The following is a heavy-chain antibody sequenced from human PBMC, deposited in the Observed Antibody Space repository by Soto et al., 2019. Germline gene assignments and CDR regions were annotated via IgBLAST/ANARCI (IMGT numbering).Heavy chain of an antibody. J-gene: IGHJ6*02. CDR3: ARDRGGTTDYYYGMDV. CDR1: GGSISSYY. V-gene: IGHV4-59*01. Sequence: SETLSLTCTVSGGSISSYYWSWIRQPPGKGLEWIRYIYYSGSTNYNPSLKSRVTISVDTSKNQFSLNLSSVTAADTAVYYCARDRGGTTDYYYGMDVWGQGTTVTVSS. CDR2: IYYSGST. D-gene: IGHD1-7*01.